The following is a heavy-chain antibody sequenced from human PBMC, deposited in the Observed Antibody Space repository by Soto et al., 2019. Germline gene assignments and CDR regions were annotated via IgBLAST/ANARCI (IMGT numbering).Heavy chain of an antibody. CDR3: AREGYSSSSWYFDL. CDR1: GGSISSGGYS. J-gene: IGHJ2*01. D-gene: IGHD6-13*01. V-gene: IGHV4-30-2*01. CDR2: IYHSGST. Sequence: QLQLQESGSGLVKPSQTLSLTCAVSGGSISSGGYSWSWIRQPPGKGLDWIGYIYHSGSTYYNPSLKSRVAISVDRAKNQYSLKLSSVTAADTAVYYCAREGYSSSSWYFDLWGRGTLVTVSS.